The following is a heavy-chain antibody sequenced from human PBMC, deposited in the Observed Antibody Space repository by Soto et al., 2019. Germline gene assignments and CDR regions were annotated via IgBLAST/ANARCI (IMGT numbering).Heavy chain of an antibody. CDR3: ARWGTTGGLDV. D-gene: IGHD3-16*01. V-gene: IGHV3-33*05. Sequence: QVQLVESGGGVVQPGTSLRLSCVGSGFTFRSYVIHWVRQAPGKGLEWVALTSYDGSNNFYGDSVKGRFTNSRHNSRNTVELQMDSITFEDTALYYCARWGTTGGLDVWGQGTLVSVSS. CDR1: GFTFRSYV. CDR2: TSYDGSNN. J-gene: IGHJ4*02.